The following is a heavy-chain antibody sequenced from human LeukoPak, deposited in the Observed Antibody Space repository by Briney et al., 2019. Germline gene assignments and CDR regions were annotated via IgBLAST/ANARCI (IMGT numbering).Heavy chain of an antibody. CDR1: GYTFTTYG. J-gene: IGHJ4*02. CDR2: SSAYNGNT. V-gene: IGHV1-18*01. CDR3: AREVNFDTSGNFDY. Sequence: ASVKVSFKASGYTFTTYGISWVRQAPGQGLEWMGWSSAYNGNTNYAQNLQGRVTMTTDTSTGTAYMELRSLRSDDTAFYYCAREVNFDTSGNFDYWGQGTLVTVSS. D-gene: IGHD3-22*01.